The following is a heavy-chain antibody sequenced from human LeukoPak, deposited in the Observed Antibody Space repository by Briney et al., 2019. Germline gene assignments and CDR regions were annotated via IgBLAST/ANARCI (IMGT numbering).Heavy chain of an antibody. CDR2: IYHSGST. CDR3: ARAPLIVVVPAATSRAGYMDAFDI. V-gene: IGHV4-4*02. D-gene: IGHD2-2*01. J-gene: IGHJ3*02. CDR1: GGSISSSNW. Sequence: SSGTLSLTCAVSGGSISSSNWWSWVRQPPGKGLEWTGEIYHSGSTNYNPSLKSRVTISVDKSKNQFSLKLSSVTAADTAVYYCARAPLIVVVPAATSRAGYMDAFDICGQGTMVTVSS.